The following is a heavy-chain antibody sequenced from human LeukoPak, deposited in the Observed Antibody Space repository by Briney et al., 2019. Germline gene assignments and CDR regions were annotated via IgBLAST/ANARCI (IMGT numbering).Heavy chain of an antibody. V-gene: IGHV1-2*02. J-gene: IGHJ4*02. CDR3: ARGRSVNYYGQDY. CDR1: GYTLTDNY. CDR2: INPHSGDT. D-gene: IGHD3-10*01. Sequence: ASVKVSCKASGYTLTDNYLHWVRQAPGQGLEWMGWINPHSGDTNFAQKFQGRVTITRDRSISTAYMELSSLTSDDTAVYYCARGRSVNYYGQDYWGQGSLVTVSS.